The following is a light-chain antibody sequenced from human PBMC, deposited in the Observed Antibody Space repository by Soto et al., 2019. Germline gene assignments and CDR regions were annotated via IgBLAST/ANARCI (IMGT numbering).Light chain of an antibody. V-gene: IGKV3-15*01. Sequence: EMVMTQSPATLSVSPGDRATLSCRASQSVSYKLAWYQQKPGQPPRLLIYDTSTRSTGIPARFSGSGSGTEFTLTISSLQSEDFAVYYCQQYNNWPPITFGQGTRLESK. CDR1: QSVSYK. J-gene: IGKJ5*01. CDR2: DTS. CDR3: QQYNNWPPIT.